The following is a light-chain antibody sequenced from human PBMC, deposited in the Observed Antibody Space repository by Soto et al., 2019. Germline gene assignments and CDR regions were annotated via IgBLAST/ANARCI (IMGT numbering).Light chain of an antibody. J-gene: IGLJ2*01. Sequence: QSVLTQPASVSGSPGQSITISCTGTISDVGGYNYVSWYQHHPGKAPKLIIFDVSHWTSGVSDRFSGSKSGYTASLTISGLQAEDEAAYYCSSYASSSTVLFGGGTKLTVL. CDR2: DVS. V-gene: IGLV2-14*03. CDR3: SSYASSSTVL. CDR1: ISDVGGYNY.